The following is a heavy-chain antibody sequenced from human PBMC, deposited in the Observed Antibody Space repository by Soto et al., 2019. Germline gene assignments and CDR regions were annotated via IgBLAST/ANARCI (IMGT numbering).Heavy chain of an antibody. CDR1: GFTFSICA. CDR2: LGSGGGT. CDR3: AKRQIAASGLFYFDY. Sequence: GGSLRLSCAASGFTFSICAMSWVRQAPGKGLEWVSSLGSGGGTYYADSVRGRFAISRDNSKNTLYLQMNSLRAEDTAVYYCAKRQIAASGLFYFDYWGQGTLVTVSS. D-gene: IGHD6-13*01. J-gene: IGHJ4*02. V-gene: IGHV3-23*01.